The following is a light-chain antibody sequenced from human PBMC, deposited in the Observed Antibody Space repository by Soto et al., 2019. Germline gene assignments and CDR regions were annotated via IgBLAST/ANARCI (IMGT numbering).Light chain of an antibody. CDR3: QQYYSTPST. CDR1: QIFLLTSNNKNY. Sequence: IVMTKTPASLSVSRGERAAINFNSSQIFLLTSNNKNYLAWYQQKPGQPPKLLIYWASTRESGVPDRFSASGSGTDFTLTITSLQAQDVAVYYCQQYYSTPSTFGHGTLLEN. CDR2: WAS. V-gene: IGKV4-1*01. J-gene: IGKJ5*01.